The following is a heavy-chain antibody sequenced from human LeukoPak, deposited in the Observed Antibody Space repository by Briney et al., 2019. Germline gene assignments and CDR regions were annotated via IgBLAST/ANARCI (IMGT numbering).Heavy chain of an antibody. CDR3: ARRRAEGGSNGHYNWFDP. CDR2: IYYSGST. V-gene: IGHV4-59*08. CDR1: GGSISSYL. J-gene: IGHJ5*02. Sequence: PSETLSLTCTVSGGSISSYLWSWIRQPPGKGLEWIGYIYYSGSTNYNPSLKSRVTILVDTSKNQFSLKLRSVTAADTAVYYCARRRAEGGSNGHYNWFDPWGQGILVTVSS. D-gene: IGHD6-13*01.